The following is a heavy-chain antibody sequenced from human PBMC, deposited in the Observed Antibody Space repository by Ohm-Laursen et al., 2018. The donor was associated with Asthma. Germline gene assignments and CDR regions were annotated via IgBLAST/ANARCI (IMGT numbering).Heavy chain of an antibody. CDR2: IYYSGST. Sequence: SETLSLTCAVYGGSFSGYDWSWIRQPPGKGLEWIGYIYYSGSTYYNPSLKSRVTISVDTSKNQFSLKLSSVTAADTAVYYCARGVDYGGNHLDSWGQGTLVTVSA. J-gene: IGHJ4*02. V-gene: IGHV4-34*01. CDR1: GGSFSGYD. CDR3: ARGVDYGGNHLDS. D-gene: IGHD4-23*01.